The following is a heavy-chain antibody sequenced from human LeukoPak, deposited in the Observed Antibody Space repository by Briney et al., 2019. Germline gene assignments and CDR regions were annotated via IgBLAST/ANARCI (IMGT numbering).Heavy chain of an antibody. CDR2: IWYDGSNK. CDR3: ARGYCSSTSCAARDNWFDP. D-gene: IGHD2-2*01. V-gene: IGHV3-33*01. CDR1: GFAFSSYG. Sequence: GGSLRLSCAASGFAFSSYGMHWVRQAPGKGLEWVAVIWYDGSNKYYADSVKGRFTISRDNSKNTLYLQMNSLRAEDTAVYYCARGYCSSTSCAARDNWFDPWGQGTLVTVSS. J-gene: IGHJ5*02.